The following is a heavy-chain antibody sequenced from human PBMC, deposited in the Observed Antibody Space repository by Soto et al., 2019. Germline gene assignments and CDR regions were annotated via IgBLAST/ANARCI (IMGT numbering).Heavy chain of an antibody. CDR2: ISSSSSYI. D-gene: IGHD6-19*01. CDR1: GFTFSSYS. V-gene: IGHV3-21*01. Sequence: GGSLRLSCAASGFTFSSYSMNWVRQAPGKGLEWVSSISSSSSYIYYADSVKGRFTISRDNAKNSLYLQMNSLRAEGTAVYYCARDRSQQWLVKRGMDVWGQGTTVTVSS. CDR3: ARDRSQQWLVKRGMDV. J-gene: IGHJ6*02.